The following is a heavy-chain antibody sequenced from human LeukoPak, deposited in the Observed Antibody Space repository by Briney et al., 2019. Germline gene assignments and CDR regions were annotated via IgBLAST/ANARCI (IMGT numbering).Heavy chain of an antibody. Sequence: SVKVSCKASGGTISSYAISWVRQAPGQGLEWMGGIIPIFGTANYAQKFQGRVTITTDESTSTAYMELSSLRSEDTAVYYCARGKYPYSSTAYFDYWGQGTLVTVSS. V-gene: IGHV1-69*05. CDR3: ARGKYPYSSTAYFDY. D-gene: IGHD2-21*01. CDR1: GGTISSYA. CDR2: IIPIFGTA. J-gene: IGHJ4*02.